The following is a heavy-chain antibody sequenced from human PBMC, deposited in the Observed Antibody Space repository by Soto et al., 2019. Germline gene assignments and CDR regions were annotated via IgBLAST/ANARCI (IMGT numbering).Heavy chain of an antibody. CDR2: IYYSGST. CDR3: ARGYSSSSYPPAAENAEYFQH. CDR1: GGSISSGGYY. D-gene: IGHD6-13*01. J-gene: IGHJ1*01. Sequence: PSETLSLTCTVSGGSISSGGYYWSWIRQHPGKGLEWIGYIYYSGSTYYNPSLKSRVTISVDTSKNQFSLKLSSVTAADTAVYYCARGYSSSSYPPAAENAEYFQHWGQGTLVPVSS. V-gene: IGHV4-31*03.